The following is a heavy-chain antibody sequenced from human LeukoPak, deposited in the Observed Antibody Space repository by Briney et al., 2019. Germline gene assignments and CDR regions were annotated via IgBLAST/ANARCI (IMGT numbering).Heavy chain of an antibody. Sequence: GGSLRLSCAASGFTFSNAWMSWVRPAPGKGLEWVVRIKSKTDGGTTDYTAPVKGRFTISRDDSKNTLYLQMNSLKTEDTAVYYCARDGYIVVVTYYFDYWGQGTLVTVS. J-gene: IGHJ4*02. V-gene: IGHV3-15*01. CDR2: IKSKTDGGTT. CDR1: GFTFSNAW. CDR3: ARDGYIVVVTYYFDY. D-gene: IGHD3-22*01.